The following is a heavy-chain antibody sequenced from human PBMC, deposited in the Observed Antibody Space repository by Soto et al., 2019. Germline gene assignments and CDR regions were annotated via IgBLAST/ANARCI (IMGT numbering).Heavy chain of an antibody. Sequence: SETLSLTCAVSGGSISSSNWWSWVRQPPGKGLEWIGEIYHSGSTNYNPSLKSRVTISVDKSKNQFSLKLSSVTAADTAVYYCARETRYYDGSGYQQANAFDIWGQGTMVTVSS. D-gene: IGHD3-22*01. J-gene: IGHJ3*02. CDR3: ARETRYYDGSGYQQANAFDI. CDR1: GGSISSSNW. CDR2: IYHSGST. V-gene: IGHV4-4*02.